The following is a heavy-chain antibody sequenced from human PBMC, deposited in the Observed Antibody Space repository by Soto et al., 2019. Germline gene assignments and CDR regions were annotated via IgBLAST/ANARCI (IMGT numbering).Heavy chain of an antibody. CDR1: GDTFGRFT. CDR3: ARDPSTINKLIGVWFDP. Sequence: SVKVSCKASGDTFGRFTINWVRQAPGQGLEWMGGIKPISDITNYAQKFQGRVTFTADASTSTVYLELSSLRSEDTAMYYCARDPSTINKLIGVWFDPWGQGTLVTVSS. V-gene: IGHV1-69*13. CDR2: IKPISDIT. D-gene: IGHD4-4*01. J-gene: IGHJ5*02.